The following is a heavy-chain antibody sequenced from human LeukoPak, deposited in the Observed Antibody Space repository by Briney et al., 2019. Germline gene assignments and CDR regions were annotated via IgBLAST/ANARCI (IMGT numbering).Heavy chain of an antibody. D-gene: IGHD3-10*01. CDR2: TSHDGRNK. CDR3: LRDDPDYGSGDDASDI. V-gene: IGHV3-30*03. J-gene: IGHJ3*02. Sequence: PGGSLRLSCAASGFTFNIYDMHWVRQAPGEGLEWVAITSHDGRNKQYADSVKGRFLISRDNSKNTLYLQMNSLRAEDTAVYYCLRDDPDYGSGDDASDIWGQGTMVTVSS. CDR1: GFTFNIYD.